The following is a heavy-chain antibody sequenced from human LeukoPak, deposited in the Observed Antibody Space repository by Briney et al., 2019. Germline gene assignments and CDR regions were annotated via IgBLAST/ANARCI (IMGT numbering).Heavy chain of an antibody. V-gene: IGHV3-74*01. J-gene: IGHJ6*03. CDR3: AREDGSGSFYYYYYYYMDV. Sequence: PGGSLRLSCAASGFTFSSYWIHWVRQAPGKGLVWVSRINTDGSSTSYADSVKGRFTISRDNAKNTLYLQMNSLRAEDTAVYYCAREDGSGSFYYYYYYYMDVWGKGTTVTVSS. CDR1: GFTFSSYW. CDR2: INTDGSST. D-gene: IGHD3-10*01.